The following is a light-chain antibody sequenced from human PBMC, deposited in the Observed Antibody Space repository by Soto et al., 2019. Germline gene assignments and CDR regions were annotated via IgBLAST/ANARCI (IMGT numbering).Light chain of an antibody. J-gene: IGLJ2*01. CDR3: SSYTSSSTLV. CDR2: EVS. Sequence: QSALTQPASVSGSPGQSITISCTGTSNDLGSYNLVSWYQQHPGKAPKLMIYEVSNRPSGVSNRFSGSKSGNTASLTISGLQAEDEADYYCSSYTSSSTLVFGGGTKLTVL. V-gene: IGLV2-14*02. CDR1: SNDLGSYNL.